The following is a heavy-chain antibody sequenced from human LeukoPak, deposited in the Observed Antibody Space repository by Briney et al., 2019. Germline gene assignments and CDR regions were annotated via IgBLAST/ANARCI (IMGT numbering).Heavy chain of an antibody. V-gene: IGHV5-51*01. Sequence: GESLKISCKGSGYSFTSHWIGWVRQMSGKGLECMGIIYPGDSDTRYSPSFQGQVTISADKSISTAYLQWSSLKASDTAMYYCARFGRFSHFDYWGQGTLVTVSS. J-gene: IGHJ4*02. CDR2: IYPGDSDT. D-gene: IGHD3-10*01. CDR3: ARFGRFSHFDY. CDR1: GYSFTSHW.